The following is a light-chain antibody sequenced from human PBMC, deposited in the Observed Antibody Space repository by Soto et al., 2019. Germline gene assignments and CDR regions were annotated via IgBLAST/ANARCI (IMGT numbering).Light chain of an antibody. Sequence: QSALTQPRSVSGSPGQSVTISCTGTSSDVGGYVYVSWYQHHPGKAPKLMIYDVNKRPSRVPDRFSGSKSGNTASLTISGLQAEDEADYYCSSYTTRSTVELFGGGTKVTVL. CDR2: DVN. V-gene: IGLV2-11*01. CDR3: SSYTTRSTVEL. CDR1: SSDVGGYVY. J-gene: IGLJ2*01.